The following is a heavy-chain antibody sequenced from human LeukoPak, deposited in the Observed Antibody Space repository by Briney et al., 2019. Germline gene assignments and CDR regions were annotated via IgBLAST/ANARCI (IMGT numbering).Heavy chain of an antibody. Sequence: ASVKVSCKASGYTFTGYYMHWVRQAPGQGLEWMGRINPNSGGTNYAQKFQGRVTMTRDTSISTAYMELSRLRSDDTAVYYCARERDYYDSSGYYQFYFDYWGQGTLVTVSS. V-gene: IGHV1-2*06. J-gene: IGHJ4*02. CDR3: ARERDYYDSSGYYQFYFDY. D-gene: IGHD3-22*01. CDR1: GYTFTGYY. CDR2: INPNSGGT.